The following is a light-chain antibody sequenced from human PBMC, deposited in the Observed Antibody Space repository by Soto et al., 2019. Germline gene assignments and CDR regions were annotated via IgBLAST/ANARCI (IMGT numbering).Light chain of an antibody. V-gene: IGLV2-14*01. CDR2: EVN. Sequence: QSALTQPASLSGSPGQSITISCTGTSSDIGAYDYVSWFQQHPGKAPKLMISEVNNRPSGVSNRFSGSKSGNTAYLTISGLQVEDEAEYFCLSFTTTSTHVFGTGTKVTAL. J-gene: IGLJ1*01. CDR1: SSDIGAYDY. CDR3: LSFTTTSTHV.